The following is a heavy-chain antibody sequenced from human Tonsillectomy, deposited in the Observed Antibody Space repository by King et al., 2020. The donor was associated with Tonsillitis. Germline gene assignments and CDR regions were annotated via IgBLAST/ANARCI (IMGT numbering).Heavy chain of an antibody. J-gene: IGHJ4*02. CDR2: IYPSDSDT. V-gene: IGHV5-51*03. CDR1: GYRFTTYW. Sequence: VQLVESGAEVKKPGESLTISCKGSGYRFTTYWIGWVRQMPGKGLEWMGIIYPSDSDTRYSPSFQGQVTISVDKSITTAYLQWSSLKASDTAMYFCARRAYGSGSYIDYWGQGTLVTVSS. D-gene: IGHD3-10*01. CDR3: ARRAYGSGSYIDY.